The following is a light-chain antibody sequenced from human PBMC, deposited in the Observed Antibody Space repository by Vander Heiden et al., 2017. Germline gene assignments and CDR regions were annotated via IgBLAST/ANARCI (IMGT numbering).Light chain of an antibody. CDR2: EVS. CDR1: SSDVGGYNY. Sequence: QSALTQPPSASRSPGQSVTISCTGTSSDVGGYNYVSWYQQHPGNAPILMCYEVSKRPSGVPDRCAASKSGTTALTIVSGLQAEDEAYYYCSSYAGSKNVVFGTGTKVTVL. V-gene: IGLV2-8*01. J-gene: IGLJ1*01. CDR3: SSYAGSKNVV.